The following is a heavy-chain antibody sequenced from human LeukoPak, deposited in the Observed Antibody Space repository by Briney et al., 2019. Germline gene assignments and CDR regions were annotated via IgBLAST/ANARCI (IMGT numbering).Heavy chain of an antibody. D-gene: IGHD3-22*01. CDR1: GFTFSSYA. V-gene: IGHV3-23*01. CDR2: ITDSGGGT. CDR3: TTYRYSYDVTGYSYFDY. Sequence: GGSLRLSCAASGFTFSSYAMSWVRQAPGKGLEWVSSITDSGGGTFYADSVKGRFTISRDNSKNTLFLQLNSLRAEDTAVYYCTTYRYSYDVTGYSYFDYWGQGIPVTVSS. J-gene: IGHJ4*02.